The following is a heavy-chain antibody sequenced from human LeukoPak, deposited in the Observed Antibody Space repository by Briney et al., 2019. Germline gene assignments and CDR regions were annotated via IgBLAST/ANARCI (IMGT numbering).Heavy chain of an antibody. D-gene: IGHD2-15*01. CDR3: ARSPTASEYCSGGSCYSLDDY. CDR2: IYYSGIT. V-gene: IGHV4-30-4*08. Sequence: SQTLSLXCTVSGGSISSGDYYWSWIRQPPGKGLEWIGYIYYSGITYYNPSLKSRVTISVDTSKNQFSLKLSSVTAADTAVYYCARSPTASEYCSGGSCYSLDDYWGQGTLVTVSS. J-gene: IGHJ4*02. CDR1: GGSISSGDYY.